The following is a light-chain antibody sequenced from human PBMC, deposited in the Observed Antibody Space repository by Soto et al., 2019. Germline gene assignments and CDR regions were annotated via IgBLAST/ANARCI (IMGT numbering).Light chain of an antibody. J-gene: IGKJ1*01. V-gene: IGKV3-20*01. CDR3: HEYGSSRT. Sequence: EIVLTQSPGTLSLSPGERATLSCRASQSVSSGYLAWYQQKPGQAPRLLIYGASSRATGIPDRFSGSVSGTDFTLTISRLEPEDFAVYYCHEYGSSRTFGQGTKLEIK. CDR1: QSVSSGY. CDR2: GAS.